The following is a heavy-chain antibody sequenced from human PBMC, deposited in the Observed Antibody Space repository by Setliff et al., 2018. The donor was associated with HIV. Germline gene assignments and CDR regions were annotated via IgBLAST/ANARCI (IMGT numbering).Heavy chain of an antibody. Sequence: ASVKVSCKTSGYMFIAYGMSWVRRAPGQGLEWMGRIDPENDETKYSQKFQVRFTMTADRSTDTAYMELSGLRSEDTAIYYCVLYSTGASRFDYWGQGTLVTVSS. CDR1: GYMFIAYG. CDR2: IDPENDET. V-gene: IGHV1-18*01. CDR3: VLYSTGASRFDY. D-gene: IGHD2-8*01. J-gene: IGHJ4*02.